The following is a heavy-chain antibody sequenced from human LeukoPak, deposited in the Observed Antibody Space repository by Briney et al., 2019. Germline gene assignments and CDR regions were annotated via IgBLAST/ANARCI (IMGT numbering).Heavy chain of an antibody. Sequence: KPSETLSLTCAVYGGSFSDYYWSWIRQPPGKGLEWIGEINHSGSTNYNPSLKSRVTISVDTSKNQFSLKLSSVTAADTAVYYCARGRQDIVLMVYAMFDPWGQGTLVTVSS. J-gene: IGHJ5*02. V-gene: IGHV4-34*01. CDR3: ARGRQDIVLMVYAMFDP. CDR2: INHSGST. CDR1: GGSFSDYY. D-gene: IGHD2-8*01.